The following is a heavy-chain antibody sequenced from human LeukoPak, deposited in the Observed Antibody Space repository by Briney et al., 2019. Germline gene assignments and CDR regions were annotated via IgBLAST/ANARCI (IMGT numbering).Heavy chain of an antibody. V-gene: IGHV4-34*01. CDR2: INHSGST. D-gene: IGHD6-6*01. Sequence: SETLSLTCAVYGGSFSGYYWSWIRQPPGKGLEGIGEINHSGSTNYNPSLKSRVTISVDTSKNQFSLKLSSVTAADTAVYYCATDLSSYTSIAADWGQGTLVTVSS. J-gene: IGHJ4*02. CDR1: GGSFSGYY. CDR3: ATDLSSYTSIAAD.